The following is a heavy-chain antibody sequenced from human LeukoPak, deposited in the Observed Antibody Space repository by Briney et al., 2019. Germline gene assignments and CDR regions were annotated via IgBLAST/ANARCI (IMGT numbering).Heavy chain of an antibody. CDR2: INHSGST. V-gene: IGHV4-34*01. D-gene: IGHD3-3*01. J-gene: IGHJ4*02. Sequence: SETLSLTCAVYGGSFSGYYWSWLRQPPGKGLEWIGEINHSGSTNYNPSLKSRVTISVDTSKNQFSLKLSSVTAADTAVYYCARGVSQDSYDFWSGYYTPFDYWGQGTLVTVSS. CDR3: ARGVSQDSYDFWSGYYTPFDY. CDR1: GGSFSGYY.